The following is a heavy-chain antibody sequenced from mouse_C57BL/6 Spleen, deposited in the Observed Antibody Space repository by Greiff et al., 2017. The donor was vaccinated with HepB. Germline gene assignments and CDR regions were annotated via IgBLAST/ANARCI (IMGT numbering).Heavy chain of an antibody. CDR2: IYPSDSET. D-gene: IGHD1-1*01. CDR1: GYTFTSYW. V-gene: IGHV1-61*01. J-gene: IGHJ1*03. Sequence: QVQLQQPGAELVRPGSSVKLSCKASGYTFTSYWMDWVKQRPGQGLEWIGNIYPSDSETHYNQKFKDKATLTVDKSSSTAYMQLSSLTSEDSAVYDCASLYCYGSSYLGYFDVWGTGTTVTVSS. CDR3: ASLYCYGSSYLGYFDV.